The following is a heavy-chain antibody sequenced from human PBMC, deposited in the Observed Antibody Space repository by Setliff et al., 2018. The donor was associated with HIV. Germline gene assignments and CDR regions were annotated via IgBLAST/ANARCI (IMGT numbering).Heavy chain of an antibody. CDR1: GFSLSQEV. Sequence: GGSLRLSCAVSGFSLSQEVMQWVRQAPGKGLEWVSFVHNTDTYYANSVKGRFTISRDNAKNSLYLQMNSLRAEDTALYYCAKDKGGGYDAFDIWGQGTMVTV. CDR2: VHNTDT. CDR3: AKDKGGGYDAFDI. J-gene: IGHJ3*02. D-gene: IGHD6-25*01. V-gene: IGHV3-NL1*01.